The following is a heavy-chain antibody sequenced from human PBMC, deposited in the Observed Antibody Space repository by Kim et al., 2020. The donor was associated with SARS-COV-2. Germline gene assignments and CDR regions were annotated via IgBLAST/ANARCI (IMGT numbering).Heavy chain of an antibody. V-gene: IGHV1-3*01. Sequence: ASVKVSCKASGYTFTSYAMHWVRQAPGQRLEWMGWINAGNGNTKYSQKFQGRVTITRDTSASTAYMELSSLRSEDTAVYYCARDEPYSGSYYYYYGMDVWGQGTTVTVSS. D-gene: IGHD1-26*01. CDR1: GYTFTSYA. J-gene: IGHJ6*02. CDR2: INAGNGNT. CDR3: ARDEPYSGSYYYYYGMDV.